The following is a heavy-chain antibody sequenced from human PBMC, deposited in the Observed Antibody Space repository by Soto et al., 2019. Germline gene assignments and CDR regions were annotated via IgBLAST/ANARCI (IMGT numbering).Heavy chain of an antibody. J-gene: IGHJ4*02. CDR1: VFTCSSYS. D-gene: IGHD3-10*01. CDR3: AKKVNSGPGSQYFDY. V-gene: IGHV3-23*01. Sequence: PWWSLRLSCSASVFTCSSYSMSWFRQAPGKGLEWVSGFRTSGDGGTTYYADSVKGRFTISRDNSKNMLFLQMNSLRAEDTAIYYCAKKVNSGPGSQYFDYWGQGTLVTVSS. CDR2: FRTSGDGGTT.